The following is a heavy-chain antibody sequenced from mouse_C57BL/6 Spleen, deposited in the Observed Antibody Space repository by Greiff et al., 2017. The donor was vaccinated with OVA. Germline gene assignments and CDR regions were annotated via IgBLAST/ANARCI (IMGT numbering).Heavy chain of an antibody. D-gene: IGHD1-1*01. J-gene: IGHJ3*01. CDR2: INPSNGGT. CDR3: ASPYGSSYGFAY. CDR1: GYTFTSSW. Sequence: QVQLQQPGTELVKPGASVKLSCKASGYTFTSSWMHWVKQRPGQGLEWIGNINPSNGGTNYNEKFKSKATLTVDKSSSTAYMQLSSLTSEDSEVYDCASPYGSSYGFAYWGQGTLVTVSA. V-gene: IGHV1-53*01.